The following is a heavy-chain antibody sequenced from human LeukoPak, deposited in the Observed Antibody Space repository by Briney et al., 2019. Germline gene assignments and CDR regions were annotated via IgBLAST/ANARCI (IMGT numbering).Heavy chain of an antibody. V-gene: IGHV3-21*01. CDR3: ARLPHYYDGQPFDY. CDR2: ISSSSSYI. Sequence: GGSLRLSCAASGFTFSSYSMTWVRQAPGKGLEWVSSISSSSSYIYYADSVKGRFTISRDNAKNSLYLQMNSLRAEDTAVYYCARLPHYYDGQPFDYWGQGTLVTVSS. J-gene: IGHJ4*02. CDR1: GFTFSSYS. D-gene: IGHD3-22*01.